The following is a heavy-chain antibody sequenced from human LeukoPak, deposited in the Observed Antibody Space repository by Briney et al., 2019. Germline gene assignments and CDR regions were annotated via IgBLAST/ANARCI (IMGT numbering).Heavy chain of an antibody. Sequence: GGSLRLSCAASGFTLSSYAMSWVRQAPGKGLEWVSAISGSGGSTYYADSVKGRFTISRDNSKNTLYLQMNSLRAEDTAVYYCAKVPPVPNPYYYGMDVWGQGTTVTVSS. J-gene: IGHJ6*02. V-gene: IGHV3-23*01. CDR1: GFTLSSYA. D-gene: IGHD6-6*01. CDR2: ISGSGGST. CDR3: AKVPPVPNPYYYGMDV.